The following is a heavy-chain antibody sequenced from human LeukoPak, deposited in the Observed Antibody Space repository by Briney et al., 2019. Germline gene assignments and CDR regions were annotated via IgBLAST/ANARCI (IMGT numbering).Heavy chain of an antibody. D-gene: IGHD6-13*01. J-gene: IGHJ3*02. CDR2: ISAYNGNT. V-gene: IGHV1-18*01. CDR1: GYTFTSYG. Sequence: GASVKVSCKASGYTFTSYGISWARQAPGQGLEWMGWISAYNGNTNYAQKLQGRVTMTTDTPTSIAYMELRSLRSDDTAVYYCARRIAAAGHDAFDIWGQGTTVTVSS. CDR3: ARRIAAAGHDAFDI.